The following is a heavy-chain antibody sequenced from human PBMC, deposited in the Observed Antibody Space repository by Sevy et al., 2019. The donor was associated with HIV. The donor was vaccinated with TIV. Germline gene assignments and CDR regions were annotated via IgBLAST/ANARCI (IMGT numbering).Heavy chain of an antibody. D-gene: IGHD3-22*01. Sequence: SETLSLTCGVYGVSFSDYFWSWIRQPPGKGLEWIGEINQSGSTNYNPSLKSRVTISIDTSKKLFSLNLSSVTAADTAVYYCSRVGGYHDKGFDSRGQGSLVTVSS. CDR3: SRVGGYHDKGFDS. CDR1: GVSFSDYF. J-gene: IGHJ4*02. V-gene: IGHV4-34*01. CDR2: INQSGST.